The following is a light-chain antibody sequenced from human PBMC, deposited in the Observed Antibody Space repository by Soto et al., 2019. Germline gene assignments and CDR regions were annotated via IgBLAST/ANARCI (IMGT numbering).Light chain of an antibody. J-gene: IGKJ2*01. CDR2: GSS. V-gene: IGKV1-39*01. CDR3: QQSHKIPYT. Sequence: DIQMTQSPSSLSVSVGDRVTISCRTSQSIGSFLNWYQQKPGKAPKLLNIGSSWLQGGVPSRFSGAGSETDFTLTISSLQPEDFATYYCQQSHKIPYTFGQGTTMEIK. CDR1: QSIGSF.